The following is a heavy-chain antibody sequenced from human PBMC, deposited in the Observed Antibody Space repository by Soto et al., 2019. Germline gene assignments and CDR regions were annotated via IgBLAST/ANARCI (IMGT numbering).Heavy chain of an antibody. CDR3: ARCSHYYGSGSYYNTTYPSGL. J-gene: IGHJ4*02. CDR1: GFTFDDYA. V-gene: IGHV3-9*01. Sequence: PGGSRRLSCAASGFTFDDYAMHWVRQAPGKGLEWVSGISWNSGSIGYADSVKGRFTISRDNAKNSLYLQMNGLRAEDTALYYCARCSHYYGSGSYYNTTYPSGLWGQGTLVTVSS. CDR2: ISWNSGSI. D-gene: IGHD3-10*01.